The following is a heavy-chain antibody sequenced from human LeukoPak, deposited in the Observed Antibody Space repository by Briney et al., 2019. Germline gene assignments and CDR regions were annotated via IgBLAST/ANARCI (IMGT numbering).Heavy chain of an antibody. Sequence: ASVKVSCEASGYTFTSYDINWVRQATGQGLEWMGWMNPNSGNTGYAQKFQGRVTMTRNTSISTAYMELSSLRSEDTAVYYCARDDYDFWSGRDYYYYMDVWGKGTTVTVSS. CDR1: GYTFTSYD. V-gene: IGHV1-8*01. J-gene: IGHJ6*03. CDR2: MNPNSGNT. D-gene: IGHD3-3*01. CDR3: ARDDYDFWSGRDYYYYMDV.